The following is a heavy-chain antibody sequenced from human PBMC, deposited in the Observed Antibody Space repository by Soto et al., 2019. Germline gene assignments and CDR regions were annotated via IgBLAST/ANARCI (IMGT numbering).Heavy chain of an antibody. CDR1: GYTFTAYY. J-gene: IGHJ3*02. D-gene: IGHD2-8*01. V-gene: IGHV1-2*04. CDR3: ARDNGNNAFEI. CDR2: INPNSGDT. Sequence: QVQLVQSGAEVKKPGASVRVSCKASGYTFTAYYIHWVRQAPGQGLEWMGWINPNSGDTRYAQKFPDWVTMTSDTSISTAYLDLNRLSSDDTAIYFCARDNGNNAFEIWGQGTMVTVSS.